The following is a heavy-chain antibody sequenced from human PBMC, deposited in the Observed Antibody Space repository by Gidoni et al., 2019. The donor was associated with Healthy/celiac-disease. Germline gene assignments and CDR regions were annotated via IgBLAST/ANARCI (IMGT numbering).Heavy chain of an antibody. CDR3: ARGGGGDGYYYYYGMDV. CDR1: GFTFSSYE. D-gene: IGHD3-16*01. J-gene: IGHJ6*02. V-gene: IGHV3-48*03. Sequence: EVQLVESGGGLVQPGGSLRLSCAASGFTFSSYEMNWVRPAPGQGLEWVSYISSSVSTIYYAYSLKGRFTISRDNAKNSLYLQMNSLRAEETAVYYCARGGGGDGYYYYYGMDVWGQGTTVTVSS. CDR2: ISSSVSTI.